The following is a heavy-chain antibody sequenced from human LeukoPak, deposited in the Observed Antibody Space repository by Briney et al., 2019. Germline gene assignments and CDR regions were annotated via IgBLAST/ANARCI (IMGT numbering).Heavy chain of an antibody. V-gene: IGHV4-4*09. CDR3: ARHPPNDFWIGYGSFDI. CDR1: GGSLSDYY. CDR2: IYASGAT. J-gene: IGHJ3*02. Sequence: SETLSLTCTVSGGSLSDYYWTWIRQSPGKGLEFIGYIYASGATTYNPSLTSRLTISVNTSRNQFSLKLTSVTAADTAVYYCARHPPNDFWIGYGSFDIWGRGTLVTVSS. D-gene: IGHD3-3*01.